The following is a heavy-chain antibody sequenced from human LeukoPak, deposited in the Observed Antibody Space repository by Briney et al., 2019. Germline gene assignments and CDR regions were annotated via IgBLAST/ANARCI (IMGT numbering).Heavy chain of an antibody. V-gene: IGHV3-7*01. Sequence: GGSLRLSCAASGFTFSSYAMSWVRQAPGKGLEWVANIKQDGSEKYYVDSVKGRFTISRDNAKNSLYLQMNSLRAEDTAVYYCARDPCSSTSCYGSFPYYYYYYMDVWGKGTTVTVSS. CDR2: IKQDGSEK. CDR3: ARDPCSSTSCYGSFPYYYYYYMDV. J-gene: IGHJ6*03. D-gene: IGHD2-2*01. CDR1: GFTFSSYA.